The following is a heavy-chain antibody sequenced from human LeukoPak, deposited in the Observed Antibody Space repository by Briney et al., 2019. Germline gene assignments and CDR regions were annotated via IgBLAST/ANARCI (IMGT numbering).Heavy chain of an antibody. CDR2: IYSGGNT. V-gene: IGHV3-53*01. CDR3: ARDVYIAASGVNWFDP. J-gene: IGHJ5*02. CDR1: GFTVSSNF. Sequence: GGSLRLSCAASGFTVSSNFMGWVRQPPGKGLEWVSVIYSGGNTYYADSVKGRFTISRDNSKNTLYLQMNSLRAEDTAVYYCARDVYIAASGVNWFDPWGQGTLVTVSS. D-gene: IGHD6-13*01.